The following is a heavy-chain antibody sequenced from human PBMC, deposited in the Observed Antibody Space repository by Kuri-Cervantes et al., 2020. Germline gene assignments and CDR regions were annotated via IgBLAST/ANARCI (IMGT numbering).Heavy chain of an antibody. CDR1: GGSITSGHW. CDR2: IYHSGST. J-gene: IGHJ4*02. V-gene: IGHV4-4*02. CDR3: ARGVTVGGKVYFDY. D-gene: IGHD6-19*01. Sequence: SETLSLTCAVFGGSITSGHWWTWVRQPPGKGLEWIAEIYHSGSTNYNPSLKSRVTISVDKSKNRFSLNLAPVTAADTAVYYCARGVTVGGKVYFDYWGQGTLVTVSS.